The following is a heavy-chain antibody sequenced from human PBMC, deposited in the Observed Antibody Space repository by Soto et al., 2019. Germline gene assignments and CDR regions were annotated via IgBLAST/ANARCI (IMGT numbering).Heavy chain of an antibody. V-gene: IGHV3-33*02. Sequence: GGSLRLSCAASGLTFRSFGMHWVRQAPGKGLEWVAIIWYDGSNQYYADSAKGRFTISRDNSRNTVSLQMNSLRADDTAVYYCATDFGTTTTTETPGGMGHWGQGTLVTVSS. J-gene: IGHJ4*02. CDR3: ATDFGTTTTTETPGGMGH. CDR2: IWYDGSNQ. D-gene: IGHD3-3*01. CDR1: GLTFRSFG.